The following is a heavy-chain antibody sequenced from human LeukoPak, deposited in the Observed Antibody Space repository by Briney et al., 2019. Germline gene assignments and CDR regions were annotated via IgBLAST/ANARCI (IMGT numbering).Heavy chain of an antibody. CDR2: FSGNGGTT. J-gene: IGHJ4*02. V-gene: IGHV3-20*01. CDR1: GFTLDDYG. CDR3: ARRRLVSGAYPSYFDY. D-gene: IGHD1-26*01. Sequence: GGSLRLSCAASGFTLDDYGMSWVRQAPGKGLEGVSSFSGNGGTTGYGDSVKGRFTISRENAKTSLYLQMNRLRAEDTALYHCARRRLVSGAYPSYFDYWGQGTLVTVSS.